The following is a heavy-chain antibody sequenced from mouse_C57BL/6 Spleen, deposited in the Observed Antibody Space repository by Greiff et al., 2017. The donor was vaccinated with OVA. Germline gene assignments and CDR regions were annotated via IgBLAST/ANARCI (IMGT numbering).Heavy chain of an antibody. CDR3: ARQGDYDYFDY. CDR2: ISNGGGST. Sequence: EVKLVESGGGLVQPGGSLKLSCAASGFTFSDYYMYWVRQTPEKRLEWVAYISNGGGSTYYPDTVKGRFTISRDNAKNTLYLQMSRLKSEDTAMYYCARQGDYDYFDYWGQGTTLTVSS. J-gene: IGHJ2*01. CDR1: GFTFSDYY. D-gene: IGHD2-4*01. V-gene: IGHV5-12*01.